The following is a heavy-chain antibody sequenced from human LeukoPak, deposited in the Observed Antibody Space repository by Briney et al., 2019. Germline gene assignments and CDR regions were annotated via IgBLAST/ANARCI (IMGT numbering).Heavy chain of an antibody. CDR3: AKDISALVVVAGFDY. D-gene: IGHD2-15*01. V-gene: IGHV3-23*01. J-gene: IGHJ4*02. CDR1: GFIFSNYA. CDR2: IDSTGAYT. Sequence: TGGSLRLSCAASGFIFSNYAMSWVRQAPGKGLEWVSAIDSTGAYTWYADSVKGRFTISKDSSKTILYLQMNSLRAEDAAVYYCAKDISALVVVAGFDYWGQGTLVTVSS.